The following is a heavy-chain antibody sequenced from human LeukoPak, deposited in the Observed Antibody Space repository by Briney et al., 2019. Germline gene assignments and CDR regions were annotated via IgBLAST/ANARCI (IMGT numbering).Heavy chain of an antibody. D-gene: IGHD3-10*01. J-gene: IGHJ4*02. V-gene: IGHV3-66*01. CDR1: GFTVSSNY. CDR2: IYSGGST. CDR3: AGDYYGSESDY. Sequence: GGSLRLSCAASGFTVSSNYMSWVRQAPGKGLEWVSVIYSGGSTYYADSVKGRFTISRDNFKNTLYLQMNSLRAEDTAVYYCAGDYYGSESDYWGQGTLVTVSS.